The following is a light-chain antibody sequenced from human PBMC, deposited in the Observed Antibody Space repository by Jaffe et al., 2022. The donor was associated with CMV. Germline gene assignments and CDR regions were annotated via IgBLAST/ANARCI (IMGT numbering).Light chain of an antibody. J-gene: IGLJ2*01. V-gene: IGLV10-54*04. CDR1: NNNVGNLA. Sequence: QAGLTQPPSVSWGLGQTATLTCTGDNNNVGNLAAAWMQHHQGHPPKILFNRKNNRPSGISERFSASSSGNTASLTITGLQPEDEADYYCSTWDNSLSVVVFGGGTKLTVL. CDR2: RKN. CDR3: STWDNSLSVVV.